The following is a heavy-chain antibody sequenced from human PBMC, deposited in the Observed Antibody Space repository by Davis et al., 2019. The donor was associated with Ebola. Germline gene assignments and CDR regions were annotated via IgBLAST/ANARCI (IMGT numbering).Heavy chain of an antibody. CDR3: AREVLNWFDP. CDR2: ISSSGSTI. V-gene: IGHV3-11*04. Sequence: GESLKISCAASGFTFSDYYMSWIRQAPGKGLEWVSYISSSGSTIYYADSVKGRFTISRDNAKNSLYLQMNSLRAEDTAVYYCAREVLNWFDPWGQGTLVTVSS. CDR1: GFTFSDYY. J-gene: IGHJ5*02.